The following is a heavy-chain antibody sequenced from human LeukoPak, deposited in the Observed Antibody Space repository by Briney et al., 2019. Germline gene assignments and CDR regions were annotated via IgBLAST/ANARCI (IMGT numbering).Heavy chain of an antibody. CDR1: GNSISSGDNY. V-gene: IGHV4-61*02. Sequence: SETLSLTCTVSGNSISSGDNYWSWIRQPAGKGLEWIGRIYTSGSTNYNPSLKSRVTISGDTSKNQFSLRLSSATAADTAVYYCARASYSYDINGWVPFDYWGQGTLVTVSS. CDR2: IYTSGST. D-gene: IGHD3-22*01. J-gene: IGHJ4*02. CDR3: ARASYSYDINGWVPFDY.